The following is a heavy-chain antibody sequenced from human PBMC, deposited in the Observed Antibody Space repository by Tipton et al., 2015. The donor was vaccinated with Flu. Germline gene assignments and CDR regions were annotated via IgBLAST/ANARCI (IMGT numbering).Heavy chain of an antibody. Sequence: GSLRLSCIASGFNFENYGMHWVRQAPGEGLEWVAYIRFDGDLQYYGDSVKGRFIISRDNSKTTVHLHMSGLRFEDTGVYYCAKSYEVPRSPIYYGMNVWGRGTTVTVSS. V-gene: IGHV3-30*02. CDR1: GFNFENYG. CDR3: AKSYEVPRSPIYYGMNV. CDR2: IRFDGDLQ. D-gene: IGHD2-21*01. J-gene: IGHJ6*02.